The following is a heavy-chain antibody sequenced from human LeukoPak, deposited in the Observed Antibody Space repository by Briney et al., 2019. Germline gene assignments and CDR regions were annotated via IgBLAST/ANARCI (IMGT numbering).Heavy chain of an antibody. V-gene: IGHV4-34*01. Sequence: PSETLSLTCAVYGGSFSGYYWSWIRQPPGKGLEWIGEINHSGSTNYNPSLKSRVTISVDTSKNQFSLKLSSVTAADTAVYYCAKQTSRAVTTSYFDYWGQGTLVTVSS. J-gene: IGHJ4*02. CDR2: INHSGST. CDR1: GGSFSGYY. CDR3: AKQTSRAVTTSYFDY. D-gene: IGHD4-17*01.